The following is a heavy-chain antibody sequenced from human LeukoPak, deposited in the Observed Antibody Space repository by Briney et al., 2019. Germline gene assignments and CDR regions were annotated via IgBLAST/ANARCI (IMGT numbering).Heavy chain of an antibody. J-gene: IGHJ4*02. CDR1: GFTFDDYA. CDR2: ISWNSGSI. D-gene: IGHD4-17*01. V-gene: IGHV3-9*01. CDR3: ARDHTVTTWFDY. Sequence: PGRSLRLSCAASGFTFDDYAMHWVRQAPGKGLEWVSGISWNSGSIGYADSVKGRFTISRDNAKNSLYLQMNSLRAEDTAVYYCARDHTVTTWFDYWGQGTLVTVSS.